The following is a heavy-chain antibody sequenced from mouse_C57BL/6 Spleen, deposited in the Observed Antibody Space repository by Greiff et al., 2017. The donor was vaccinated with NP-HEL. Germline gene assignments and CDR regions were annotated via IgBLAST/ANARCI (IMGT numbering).Heavy chain of an antibody. CDR2: INYDGSSN. CDR3: ARADDGYYYFDY. Sequence: EVQVVESEGGLVQPGSSMKLSCTASGFTFSDYYMAWVRQVPEKGLEWVANINYDGSSNYYLDSLKSRFIISRDNAKNILYLQMSSLKSDDTATYYCARADDGYYYFDYWGQGTTLTVSS. CDR1: GFTFSDYY. D-gene: IGHD2-3*01. V-gene: IGHV5-16*01. J-gene: IGHJ2*01.